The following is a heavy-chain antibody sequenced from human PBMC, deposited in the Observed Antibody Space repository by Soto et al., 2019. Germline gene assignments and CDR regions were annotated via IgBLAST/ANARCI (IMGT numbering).Heavy chain of an antibody. Sequence: QVRLQESGPGLVKPSQTLSLTCTVSGGSISSGGYYWSWIRQHPVKGLEWIGYIYYSGSTYYNPSRKSRVTISVATSKNQFSLKLSSVTAADTAVYYCARIWGIAARQGPLTFDFWGQGTLVTVSS. V-gene: IGHV4-31*03. J-gene: IGHJ4*02. D-gene: IGHD6-6*01. CDR1: GGSISSGGYY. CDR2: IYYSGST. CDR3: ARIWGIAARQGPLTFDF.